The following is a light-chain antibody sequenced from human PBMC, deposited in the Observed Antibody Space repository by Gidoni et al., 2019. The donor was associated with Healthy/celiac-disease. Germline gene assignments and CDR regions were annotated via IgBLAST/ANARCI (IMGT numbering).Light chain of an antibody. V-gene: IGKV1-9*01. Sequence: DIQLTQSPSFLSASVGDRVTITCPASQGISSYLAWYQQKPGKAPKLLIYAASTLQSGVPSRCSGSGSGTEFTLTISSLQPEDLATYYCQQLNSYPLTFGGGTKVEIK. J-gene: IGKJ4*01. CDR1: QGISSY. CDR3: QQLNSYPLT. CDR2: AAS.